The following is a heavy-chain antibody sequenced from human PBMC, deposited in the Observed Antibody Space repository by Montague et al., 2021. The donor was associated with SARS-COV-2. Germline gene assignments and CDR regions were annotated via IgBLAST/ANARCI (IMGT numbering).Heavy chain of an antibody. Sequence: SLRLSCSTSGFTFRNYAMTWVRQAPGKGLEWVSTISGNGDPDTTXYADSVKGRFTISRDISKNTLYLQMNSLRAEDTAVYYCAKLSGGSYLHYFKYWGQGTLVTVSS. CDR2: ISGNGDPDTT. D-gene: IGHD1-26*01. V-gene: IGHV3-23*01. CDR3: AKLSGGSYLHYFKY. J-gene: IGHJ4*02. CDR1: GFTFRNYA.